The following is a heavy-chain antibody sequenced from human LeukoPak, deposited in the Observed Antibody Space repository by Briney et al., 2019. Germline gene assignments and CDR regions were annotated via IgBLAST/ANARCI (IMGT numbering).Heavy chain of an antibody. V-gene: IGHV3-21*01. D-gene: IGHD3-22*01. Sequence: GGSLRLSCAASGFTFSSYSMNWVRQAPGKGLEWASSISSSSSYIYYADSVKGRFTISRDNAKNSLYLQMNSLRAEDTAVYYCARVGYYYDSSGYYHAEYYFDYWGQGTLVTVSS. J-gene: IGHJ4*02. CDR3: ARVGYYYDSSGYYHAEYYFDY. CDR1: GFTFSSYS. CDR2: ISSSSSYI.